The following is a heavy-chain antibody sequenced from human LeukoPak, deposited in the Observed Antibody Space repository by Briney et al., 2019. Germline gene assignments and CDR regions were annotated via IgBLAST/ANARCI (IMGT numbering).Heavy chain of an antibody. Sequence: SEALSLTCTVSGGSISDYYWNWIRQPPGKGLEWIGYIYYSGSTTYNPSLKSRVTMSVDTAKNQFSLKLRSVTAADTAVYYCARGDFCSSSNCYLRPMDVWGKGTTVTVSS. CDR2: IYYSGST. J-gene: IGHJ6*03. CDR1: GGSISDYY. D-gene: IGHD2-2*01. V-gene: IGHV4-59*01. CDR3: ARGDFCSSSNCYLRPMDV.